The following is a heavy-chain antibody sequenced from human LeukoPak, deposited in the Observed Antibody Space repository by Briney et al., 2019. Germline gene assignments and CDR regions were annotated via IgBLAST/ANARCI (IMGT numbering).Heavy chain of an antibody. CDR2: MNPNSGNT. V-gene: IGHV1-8*03. J-gene: IGHJ4*02. CDR1: GYTFTSYD. Sequence: ASVKVSCKASGYTFTSYDINWVRQAIGQGLEWMGWMNPNSGNTGYVQNFQGRVTITRDTSINTAYMKLSSLRSEDTAIYYCARVDGSPDYWGQGTLVTVSS. CDR3: ARVDGSPDY. D-gene: IGHD2-15*01.